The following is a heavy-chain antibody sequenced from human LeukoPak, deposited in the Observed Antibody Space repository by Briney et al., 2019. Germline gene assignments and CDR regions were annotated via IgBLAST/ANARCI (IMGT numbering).Heavy chain of an antibody. CDR3: TRGNYDILTGYYLHFDS. V-gene: IGHV4-39*01. Sequence: SETLSLTCTVSGGSISSNSYYWGWIRQPPGKGLEWIATIYYSGRTYYNPSLKSRVTISVDTSKNQFSLKLSSVTAADTAVYYCTRGNYDILTGYYLHFDSWGQGTLVTVSS. J-gene: IGHJ4*02. CDR2: IYYSGRT. D-gene: IGHD3-9*01. CDR1: GGSISSNSYY.